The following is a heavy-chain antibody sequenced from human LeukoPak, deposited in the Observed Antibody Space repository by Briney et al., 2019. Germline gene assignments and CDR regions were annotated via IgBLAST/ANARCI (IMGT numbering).Heavy chain of an antibody. CDR3: ARGKTSQNIVTRKTYNWFDP. CDR2: ISSSSNYI. V-gene: IGHV3-21*01. D-gene: IGHD2/OR15-2a*01. CDR1: GFTFSSYN. Sequence: GGSLRLSCAASGFTFSSYNMNWVRQAPGKGLEWVSSISSSSNYIYYADSVKGRFTISRDNAKNSLYLQMKSLRAEDTAVYYCARGKTSQNIVTRKTYNWFDPWGQGTLVTVSS. J-gene: IGHJ5*02.